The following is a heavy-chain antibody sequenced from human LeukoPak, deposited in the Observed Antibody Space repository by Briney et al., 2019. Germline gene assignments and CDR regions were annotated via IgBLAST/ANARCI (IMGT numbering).Heavy chain of an antibody. CDR3: ARDEIVGATSLDY. D-gene: IGHD1-26*01. J-gene: IGHJ4*02. CDR1: GGSISSSRDY. CDR2: IYYSGST. V-gene: IGHV4-39*07. Sequence: SETLSLTCTVSGGSISSSRDYWAWIRQPPGKGLEWIANIYYSGSTYYSPSLKSRVTISVDTSKNQFSLKLSSVTAADTAVYYCARDEIVGATSLDYWGQGTLVTVSS.